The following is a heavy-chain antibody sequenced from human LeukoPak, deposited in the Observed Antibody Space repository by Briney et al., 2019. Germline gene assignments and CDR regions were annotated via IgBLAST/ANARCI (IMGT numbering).Heavy chain of an antibody. CDR3: ARANSGSGLLGDALDI. CDR2: IYPGDSQT. J-gene: IGHJ3*02. D-gene: IGHD3-10*01. Sequence: GESLKISCKGSGYTFTIYWIAWVRQMPGKGLEWMGIIYPGDSQTRYSPSYQGQVTISADKSISIAYLQLNRLKASHTAMYYCARANSGSGLLGDALDIWGQGTMVTVSS. V-gene: IGHV5-51*01. CDR1: GYTFTIYW.